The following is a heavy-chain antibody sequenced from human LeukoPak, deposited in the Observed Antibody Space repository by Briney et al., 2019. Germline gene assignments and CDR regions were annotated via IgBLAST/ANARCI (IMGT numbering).Heavy chain of an antibody. CDR3: AKEPIVAVNGPV. CDR2: IRNKANRDTT. V-gene: IGHV3-72*01. D-gene: IGHD6-13*01. CDR1: GLTFSDHK. Sequence: SGGSLRLSCAVSGLTFSDHKVDWVRQAPGKGLEWVGRIRNKANRDTTEYAASVKGRFTISRDDSKNSLYLQMNSLKTEDTAVYYCAKEPIVAVNGPVWGIGTTVTISS. J-gene: IGHJ6*04.